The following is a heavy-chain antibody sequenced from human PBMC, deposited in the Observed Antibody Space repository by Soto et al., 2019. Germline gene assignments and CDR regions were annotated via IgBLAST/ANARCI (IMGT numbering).Heavy chain of an antibody. CDR1: GGTFSSYA. Sequence: QVQLVQSGAEVKKPGSSVKVSCKASGGTFSSYAISWVRQAPGQGLEWMGGIIPIFGTANYAQKFQGRVTITAEKSTSTAYMELSSLRSEDTAVYYCARSKYCSSTSCYTTGGYYYGMDVWGQGTTVTVSS. V-gene: IGHV1-69*06. CDR2: IIPIFGTA. D-gene: IGHD2-2*02. CDR3: ARSKYCSSTSCYTTGGYYYGMDV. J-gene: IGHJ6*02.